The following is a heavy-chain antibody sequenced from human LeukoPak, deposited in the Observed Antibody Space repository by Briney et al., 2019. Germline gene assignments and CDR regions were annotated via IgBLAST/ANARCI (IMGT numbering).Heavy chain of an antibody. CDR2: IFYSGST. Sequence: SETLSLTCTVSGGSISSYYWSWIRQPPGKGLEWIGYIFYSGSTNYNPSLKSRVSISVDTSKNQFSLKLSSVTAADTAVYYCARDYRSWFDYWGQGTLVTVSS. CDR1: GGSISSYY. J-gene: IGHJ4*02. D-gene: IGHD6-13*01. V-gene: IGHV4-59*01. CDR3: ARDYRSWFDY.